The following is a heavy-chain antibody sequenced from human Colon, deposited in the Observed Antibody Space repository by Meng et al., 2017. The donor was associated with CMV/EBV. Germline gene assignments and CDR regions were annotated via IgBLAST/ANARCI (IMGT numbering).Heavy chain of an antibody. J-gene: IGHJ4*02. V-gene: IGHV4-61*01. D-gene: IGHD3-10*01. CDR2: IYYTGST. Sequence: SETLSLTCTVSGGSVSGGSYYWSWIRQPPGKGLEWIGFIYYTGSTNYNPSLKSRVTISVDTSKNQFSLKLSAVTTADTAIYFCASQRGSGSGTVDYWGQGTLVTVSS. CDR3: ASQRGSGSGTVDY. CDR1: GGSVSGGSYY.